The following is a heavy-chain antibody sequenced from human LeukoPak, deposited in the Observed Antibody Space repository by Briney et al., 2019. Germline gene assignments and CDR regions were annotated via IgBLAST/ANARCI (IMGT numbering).Heavy chain of an antibody. V-gene: IGHV3-23*01. J-gene: IGHJ4*02. D-gene: IGHD6-13*01. CDR2: ISGRDGRT. CDR1: GLTFYTYA. Sequence: PGGSLRLSCAVSGLTFYTYAMSWVRQAPGKGLEWVSAISGRDGRTYYADAVKGRFTIPRDNSQNTLYLQMNTLRAEDTAVYYCSTSPSFGSSWYQFNYWGQGALVIVSS. CDR3: STSPSFGSSWYQFNY.